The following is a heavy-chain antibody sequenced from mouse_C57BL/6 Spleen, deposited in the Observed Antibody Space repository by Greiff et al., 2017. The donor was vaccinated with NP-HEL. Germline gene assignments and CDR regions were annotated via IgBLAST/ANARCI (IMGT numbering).Heavy chain of an antibody. CDR2: IYPGDGDT. CDR3: ARSPIYYYGSSYVPSYAMDY. V-gene: IGHV1-80*01. D-gene: IGHD1-1*01. Sequence: QVQLKESGAELVKPGASVKISCKASGYAFSSYWMNWVKQRPGKGLEWIGQIYPGDGDTNYNGKFKGKATLTADKSSSTAYMQLSSLTSEDSAVYFCARSPIYYYGSSYVPSYAMDYWGQGTSVTVSS. J-gene: IGHJ4*01. CDR1: GYAFSSYW.